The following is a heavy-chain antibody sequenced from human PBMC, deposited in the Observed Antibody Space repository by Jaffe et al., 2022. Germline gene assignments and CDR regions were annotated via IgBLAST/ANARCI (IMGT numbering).Heavy chain of an antibody. Sequence: QVQLQESGPRLVKPSETLSLTCTVSGGSISSYYWSWIRQPPGKGLELIGNIFDSGSTNYNPSLKSRVTISVDTSKNQISLKLGSVTAADTAVYYCARIDTSSWYGGIGYFDYWGQGTLVTVSS. V-gene: IGHV4-59*01. CDR2: IFDSGST. CDR1: GGSISSYY. D-gene: IGHD6-13*01. CDR3: ARIDTSSWYGGIGYFDY. J-gene: IGHJ4*02.